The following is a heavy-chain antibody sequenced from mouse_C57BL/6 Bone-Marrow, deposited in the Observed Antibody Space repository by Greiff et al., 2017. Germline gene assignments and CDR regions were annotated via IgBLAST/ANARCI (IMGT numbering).Heavy chain of an antibody. CDR1: GFNIKDDY. CDR2: IDPENGDT. J-gene: IGHJ3*01. CDR3: TVYDGYYEAY. Sequence: VQLKQSGAELVRPGASVKLSCTASGFNIKDDYMHWVKQRPEQGLEWIGWIDPENGDTEYASKFQGKATITADTSSNTAYLQLSSLTSEDTAVYYWTVYDGYYEAYWGQGTLVTVSA. D-gene: IGHD2-3*01. V-gene: IGHV14-4*01.